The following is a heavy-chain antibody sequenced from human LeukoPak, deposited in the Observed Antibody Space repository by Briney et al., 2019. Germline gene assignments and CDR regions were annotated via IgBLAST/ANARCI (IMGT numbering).Heavy chain of an antibody. J-gene: IGHJ4*02. V-gene: IGHV3-74*01. CDR3: ARGAARLGSDY. CDR2: INSDGSST. D-gene: IGHD6-6*01. Sequence: GGSLRLSCAASGFTFSSYWMHWVRQAPGKGLAWVSRINSDGSSTIYADSVKGRFTISRYNAKNTLYLQMNSLRAEDTAVYYCARGAARLGSDYWGQGTLVTVSS. CDR1: GFTFSSYW.